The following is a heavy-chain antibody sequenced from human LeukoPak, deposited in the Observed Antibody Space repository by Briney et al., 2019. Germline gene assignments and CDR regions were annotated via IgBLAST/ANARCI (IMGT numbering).Heavy chain of an antibody. D-gene: IGHD2-15*01. V-gene: IGHV4-39*01. CDR2: IFYRGST. J-gene: IGHJ4*02. CDR3: SRLYSGTRPPDY. Sequence: PSETLSLTCTVSGGSISSDPYFWGWIRQPPGKGLEWIGSIFYRGSTYYNPSLKSRVTISVDTSKNQISLKVTSVTAADTAIYYCSRLYSGTRPPDYWGQGTLVTVSS. CDR1: GGSISSDPYF.